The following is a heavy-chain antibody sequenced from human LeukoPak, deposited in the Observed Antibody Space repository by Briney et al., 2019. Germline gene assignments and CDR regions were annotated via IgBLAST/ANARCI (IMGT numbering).Heavy chain of an antibody. CDR2: IIPIFPKT. V-gene: IGHV1-69*04. CDR1: GDTFGNYA. CDR3: ARVPKVIVVPDSRNDRNDP. Sequence: GASVKVSCKASGDTFGNYAINWVRQAPGQGLEWMGRIIPIFPKTDYAQKFQGRVTITADKSTSTAYLELSSLSSEDTAVYYCARVPKVIVVPDSRNDRNDPWGQGTLVTVSS. D-gene: IGHD1-1*01. J-gene: IGHJ5*02.